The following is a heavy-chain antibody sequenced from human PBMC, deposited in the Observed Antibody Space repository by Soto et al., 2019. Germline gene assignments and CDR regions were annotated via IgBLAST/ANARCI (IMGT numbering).Heavy chain of an antibody. J-gene: IGHJ6*02. CDR1: GGSISSSNW. CDR3: ARARIAVAGAYYYYYGMDV. D-gene: IGHD6-19*01. V-gene: IGHV4-4*02. CDR2: IYHSGST. Sequence: QVQLQESGPGLVKPSGTLSLTCAVSGGSISSSNWWSWVRQPPGKGLEWIGEIYHSGSTNYNPSLKSRVTISVDKFKNQFSLKLSSVTAADTAVYYCARARIAVAGAYYYYYGMDVWGQGTTVTVSS.